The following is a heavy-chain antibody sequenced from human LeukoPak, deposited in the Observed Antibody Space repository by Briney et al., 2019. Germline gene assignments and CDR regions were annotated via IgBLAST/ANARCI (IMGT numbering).Heavy chain of an antibody. D-gene: IGHD3-22*01. V-gene: IGHV4-34*01. CDR2: INHSGST. CDR1: GGSFSGYY. Sequence: SETLSLTCAVYGGSFSGYYRSWIRQPPGKGLEWIGEINHSGSTNYNPSLKSRVTISVDTSKNQFSLKLSSVTAADTAVYYCARWAYDSSGYLFQHWGQGTLVTVSS. CDR3: ARWAYDSSGYLFQH. J-gene: IGHJ1*01.